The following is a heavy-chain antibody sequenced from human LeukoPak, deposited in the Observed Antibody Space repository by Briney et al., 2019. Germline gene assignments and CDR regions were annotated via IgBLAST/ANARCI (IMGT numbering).Heavy chain of an antibody. CDR3: AKDHPSGRCSGGSCYYYYYMDV. V-gene: IGHV3-30*18. CDR1: GFTFSSYG. J-gene: IGHJ6*03. CDR2: ISYDGSNK. D-gene: IGHD2-15*01. Sequence: PGRSLRLSCAASGFTFSSYGMHWVRQAPGKGLEWVAAISYDGSNKYYADSVKGRFTISRDNSKNTLYLQMNSLRAEDTAVYYCAKDHPSGRCSGGSCYYYYYMDVWGKGTTVTVSS.